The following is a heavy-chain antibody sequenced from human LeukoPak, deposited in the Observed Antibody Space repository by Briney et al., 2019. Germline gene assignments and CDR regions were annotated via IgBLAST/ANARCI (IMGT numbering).Heavy chain of an antibody. CDR3: ARPSHIVVVPAAYWYFDL. D-gene: IGHD2-2*01. V-gene: IGHV4-39*01. J-gene: IGHJ2*01. Sequence: SETLSLTCTVSGGSISSSSYYWGWIRQPPGKGLEWIGSIYYSGSTYYNPSLKSRVTISVDTSKNQFSLKLSSVTAADTAVYYCARPSHIVVVPAAYWYFDLWGRGTLVTVSS. CDR2: IYYSGST. CDR1: GGSISSSSYY.